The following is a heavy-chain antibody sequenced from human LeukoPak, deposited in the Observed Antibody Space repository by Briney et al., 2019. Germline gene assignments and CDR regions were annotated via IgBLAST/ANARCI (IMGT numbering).Heavy chain of an antibody. J-gene: IGHJ4*02. D-gene: IGHD3-3*01. CDR3: ARTREFWSCYFDY. V-gene: IGHV4-30-2*01. CDR2: ILHSGST. Sequence: SQTLSLTCAVSGVSITSDTYCWSWIRQPPGKDLERLGYILHSGSTYYNPTLKSRVTISIDTSKSQFSLKLSSVPAADTAVYYCARTREFWSCYFDYWGQGTLVTVSS. CDR1: GVSITSDTYC.